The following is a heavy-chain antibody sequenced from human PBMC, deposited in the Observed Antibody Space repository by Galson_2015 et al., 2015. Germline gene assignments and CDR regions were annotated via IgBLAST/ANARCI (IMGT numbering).Heavy chain of an antibody. CDR3: ARDDPGFGAYRF. Sequence: SLRLSCAASGFTFRTYWMSWVRQAPGRGLEWLANIKEDGSKRYHAASATGRFMISRDHAKTSLFLQMNSLRGDDTAIYYCARDDPGFGAYRFWGQGAMVTVSA. CDR1: GFTFRTYW. V-gene: IGHV3-7*01. J-gene: IGHJ3*01. CDR2: IKEDGSKR. D-gene: IGHD3-10*01.